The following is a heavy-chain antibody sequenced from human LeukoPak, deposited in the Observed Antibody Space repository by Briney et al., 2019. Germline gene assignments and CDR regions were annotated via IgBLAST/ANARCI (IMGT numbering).Heavy chain of an antibody. D-gene: IGHD3-16*01. CDR2: ISSSSSYI. CDR1: GFTFSSYS. Sequence: PGGSLRLSRAASGFTFSSYSMNWVPQAPGKGLEWVSSISSSSSYIYYADSVKGRFTISRDNAKNSLYLQMNSLRAEDTAVYYCARVPWGSSGPFDYWGQGTLVTVSS. V-gene: IGHV3-21*01. J-gene: IGHJ4*02. CDR3: ARVPWGSSGPFDY.